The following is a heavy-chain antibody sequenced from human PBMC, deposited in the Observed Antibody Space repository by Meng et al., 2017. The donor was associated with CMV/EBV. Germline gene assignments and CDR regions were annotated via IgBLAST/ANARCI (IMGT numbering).Heavy chain of an antibody. CDR1: GYTFTSYG. CDR2: ISAYNGNT. Sequence: ASVKVSRKASGYTFTSYGISWVRQAPGQGLEWMGWISAYNGNTNYAQKLQGRVTMTTDTSTSTAYMELRSLRSDDTAVYYCARDTTIFGVVPRPWGYWGQGTLVTVSS. D-gene: IGHD3-3*01. CDR3: ARDTTIFGVVPRPWGY. V-gene: IGHV1-18*01. J-gene: IGHJ4*02.